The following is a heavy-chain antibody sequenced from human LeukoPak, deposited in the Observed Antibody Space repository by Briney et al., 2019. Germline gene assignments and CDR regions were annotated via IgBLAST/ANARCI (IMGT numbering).Heavy chain of an antibody. D-gene: IGHD6-19*01. CDR2: ISNSGSTI. J-gene: IGHJ6*03. CDR3: AKDGQRRAVSVVTYMDV. CDR1: GFTFSSYE. Sequence: PGGSLRLSCAASGFTFSSYEMNWVRQAPGKGLEWVSYISNSGSTIYYADSVKGRFTISRDNAKNSLYLQMNSLRDEDTALYYCAKDGQRRAVSVVTYMDVWGKGTTVTVSS. V-gene: IGHV3-48*03.